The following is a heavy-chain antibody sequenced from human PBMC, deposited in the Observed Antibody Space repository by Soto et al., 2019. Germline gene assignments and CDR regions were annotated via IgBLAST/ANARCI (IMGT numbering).Heavy chain of an antibody. V-gene: IGHV5-51*01. J-gene: IGHJ3*02. CDR1: GYSFTSYW. Sequence: GESLKISCKGSGYSFTSYWIGWVRQMPGKGLEWMGIIYPGDSDTRYSPSFQGQVTISADKSISTAYLQWSSLKASDTAMYYCARGYCSGGSCYDFWDAFDIWGQGTMVTVSS. CDR2: IYPGDSDT. CDR3: ARGYCSGGSCYDFWDAFDI. D-gene: IGHD2-15*01.